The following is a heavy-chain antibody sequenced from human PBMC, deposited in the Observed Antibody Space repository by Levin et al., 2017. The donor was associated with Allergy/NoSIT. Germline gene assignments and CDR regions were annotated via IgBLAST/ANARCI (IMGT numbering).Heavy chain of an antibody. CDR2: MNPNSGNT. Sequence: GESLKISCKASGYTFTSYDINWVRQATGQGLEWMGWMNPNSGNTGYAQKFQGRVTMTRNTSISTAYMELSSLRSEDTAVYYCASKAGDFWSGYTLDYWGQGTLVTVSS. CDR3: ASKAGDFWSGYTLDY. V-gene: IGHV1-8*01. CDR1: GYTFTSYD. D-gene: IGHD3-3*01. J-gene: IGHJ4*02.